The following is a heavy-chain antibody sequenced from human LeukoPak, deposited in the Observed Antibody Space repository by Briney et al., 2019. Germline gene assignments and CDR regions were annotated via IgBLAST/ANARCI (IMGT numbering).Heavy chain of an antibody. Sequence: ASVKVSCKASGYTFTSYGISWVRQAPGQGLKWMGWISAYNGNTNYAQKLQGRVTMTTDTSTSTAYMELRSLRSDDTAVYYCVRDRARERYYYDSSGYYGYFDYWGQGTLVTVSS. J-gene: IGHJ4*02. CDR3: VRDRARERYYYDSSGYYGYFDY. CDR2: ISAYNGNT. V-gene: IGHV1-18*01. CDR1: GYTFTSYG. D-gene: IGHD3-22*01.